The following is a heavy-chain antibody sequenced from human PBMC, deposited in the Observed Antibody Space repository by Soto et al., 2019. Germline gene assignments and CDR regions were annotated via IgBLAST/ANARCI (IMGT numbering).Heavy chain of an antibody. V-gene: IGHV3-30*15. Sequence: QGKLVESGGSVVQPGRSLRLSCEASGYTFTSYAMHWVRQAPGKGLEWVAVISYDGINEYYADSVKGRFTISRDNSKNTLFLQMSSLRVEDTAVYYCARDRLRLGELSLIGYFDYWGQGTLVTVSS. D-gene: IGHD3-16*02. J-gene: IGHJ4*02. CDR3: ARDRLRLGELSLIGYFDY. CDR2: ISYDGINE. CDR1: GYTFTSYA.